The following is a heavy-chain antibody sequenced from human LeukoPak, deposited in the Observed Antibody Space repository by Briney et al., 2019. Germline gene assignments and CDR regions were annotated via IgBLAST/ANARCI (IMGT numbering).Heavy chain of an antibody. J-gene: IGHJ1*01. Sequence: GGSLRLSCATSGFIFDDYTMHWVRQAPGKGLEWVSLISWDGSTTYYADSVKGRFTISRDNAKNSLYLQMNSLRAEDTAVYYCATYSSSNGREFQYWGQGTLVTVSS. V-gene: IGHV3-43*01. CDR3: ATYSSSNGREFQY. CDR1: GFIFDDYT. D-gene: IGHD2-2*01. CDR2: ISWDGSTT.